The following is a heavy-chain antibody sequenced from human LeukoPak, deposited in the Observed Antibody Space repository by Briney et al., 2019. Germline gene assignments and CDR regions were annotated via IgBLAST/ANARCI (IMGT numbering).Heavy chain of an antibody. CDR3: AAKWELDIFDY. CDR2: IIPILGIA. D-gene: IGHD1-26*01. Sequence: ASVTVSCKASGGTFSSYAISWVRQAPGQGLEWMGRIIPILGIANYAQKFQGRVTITAYKSTSTAYMELSSLRSEDTAVYYCAAKWELDIFDYWGQGTLVTVSS. CDR1: GGTFSSYA. J-gene: IGHJ4*02. V-gene: IGHV1-69*04.